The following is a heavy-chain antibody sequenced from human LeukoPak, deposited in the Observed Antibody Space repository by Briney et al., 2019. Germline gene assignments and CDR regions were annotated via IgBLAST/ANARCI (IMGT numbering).Heavy chain of an antibody. CDR3: ARDPYYDSGGSYHVDY. Sequence: SDTLSLTCAVYGASFSGYYWSWLRQPPGKGLEWIGDINYSASTNYNPSLKSRVTISVDMSKNHLSLKLRSVTAADTAVYYCARDPYYDSGGSYHVDYWGQGTLVTASA. CDR1: GASFSGYY. D-gene: IGHD3-22*01. V-gene: IGHV4-34*01. CDR2: INYSAST. J-gene: IGHJ4*02.